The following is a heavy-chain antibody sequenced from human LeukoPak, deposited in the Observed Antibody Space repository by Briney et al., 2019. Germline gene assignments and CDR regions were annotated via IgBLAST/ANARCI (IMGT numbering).Heavy chain of an antibody. V-gene: IGHV4-59*12. J-gene: IGHJ6*02. CDR2: IYHSGST. Sequence: SETLSLTCTVSGGSISSYYWSWIRQPPGKGLEWIGYIYHSGSTYYNPSLKSRVTISVDRSKNQFSLKLSSVTAADTAVYYCARFAAPSMGAYGMDVWGQGTTVTVSS. D-gene: IGHD3-16*01. CDR1: GGSISSYY. CDR3: ARFAAPSMGAYGMDV.